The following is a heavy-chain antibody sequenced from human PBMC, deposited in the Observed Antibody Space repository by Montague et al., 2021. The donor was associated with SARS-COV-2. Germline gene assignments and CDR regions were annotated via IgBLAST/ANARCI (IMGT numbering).Heavy chain of an antibody. J-gene: IGHJ2*01. D-gene: IGHD2-8*01. CDR1: GGSISSHY. CDR2: IYYTGST. CDR3: ASRPPNGRWYLDF. Sequence: SETLSLTCTVSGGSISSHYWTWIRQPPGKGLEWIGYIYYTGSTNYNPSLKSRVAISLDTSKNQFSLSLRSVTAADTALYYCASRPPNGRWYLDFWGRGTLVTVSS. V-gene: IGHV4-59*11.